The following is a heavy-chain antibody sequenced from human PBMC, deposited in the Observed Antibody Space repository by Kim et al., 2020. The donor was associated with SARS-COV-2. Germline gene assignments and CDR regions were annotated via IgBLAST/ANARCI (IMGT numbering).Heavy chain of an antibody. Sequence: GGSLRLFCAASGFTFSSYAMSWVRQAPGKGLEWVSVIYSGGSNTYYADSVKGRFTISRDNSKNTLYLQMSSLRAEDTPVYYCAKEGEGGMAVAGAPDYWGQGTLVTVSS. V-gene: IGHV3-23*03. CDR1: GFTFSSYA. D-gene: IGHD6-19*01. J-gene: IGHJ4*02. CDR3: AKEGEGGMAVAGAPDY. CDR2: IYSGGSNT.